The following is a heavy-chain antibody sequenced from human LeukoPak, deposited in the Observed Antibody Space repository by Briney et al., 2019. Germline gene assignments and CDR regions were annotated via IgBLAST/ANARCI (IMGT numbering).Heavy chain of an antibody. CDR2: IYSGGST. CDR1: GFTVSSNY. V-gene: IGHV3-66*01. D-gene: IGHD5-18*01. J-gene: IGHJ4*02. CDR3: AREMWDSYGYVDY. Sequence: PGGSLRLSCAASGFTVSSNYMSWVRQAPGKGLEWVSVIYSGGSTYYADSVKGRFTIYRDNYKNTLYLQMNSLRAEDTAVYYCAREMWDSYGYVDYWGQGTLVTVSS.